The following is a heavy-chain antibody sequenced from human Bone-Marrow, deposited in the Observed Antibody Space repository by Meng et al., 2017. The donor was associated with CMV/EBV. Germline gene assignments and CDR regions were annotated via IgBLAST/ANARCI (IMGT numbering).Heavy chain of an antibody. CDR2: ISTTTTYI. CDR3: VRDRDWAFDI. V-gene: IGHV3-21*01. D-gene: IGHD2-21*01. J-gene: IGHJ3*02. CDR1: GFTFSTYS. Sequence: GESLKISCAASGFTFSTYSLNWVRQAPGKGLEWVSSISTTTTYIYYADSVRGRFTISRDNAKNSLYLQMNSLRAEDTAVYYCVRDRDWAFDIWGQGRMVTVSS.